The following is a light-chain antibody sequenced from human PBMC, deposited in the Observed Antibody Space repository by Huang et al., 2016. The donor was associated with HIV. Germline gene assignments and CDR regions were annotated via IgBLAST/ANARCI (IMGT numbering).Light chain of an antibody. CDR1: QTVSSN. CDR3: QQYNDWPPMYT. V-gene: IGKV3D-15*01. J-gene: IGKJ2*01. CDR2: ASS. Sequence: EIVLTQSPAILSVSPGERATLSCTASQTVSSNLAWYQHKPGQATWLLFYASSTRATGIPARFSGSGSGTEFTLTITSLQSEDFAVYYCQQYNDWPPMYTFGQGTKVEIK.